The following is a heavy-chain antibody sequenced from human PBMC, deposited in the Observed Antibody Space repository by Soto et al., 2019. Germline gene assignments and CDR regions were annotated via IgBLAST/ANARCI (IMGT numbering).Heavy chain of an antibody. CDR3: ARRSYGDYEAYMDV. J-gene: IGHJ6*03. V-gene: IGHV4-39*01. D-gene: IGHD4-17*01. CDR2: IYYSGST. Sequence: SETLSLTCTVSGGSISSSSYYWGWIRQPPGKGLEWIGSIYYSGSTYYKPSLKSRVTISVDTSKNQFSLKLSSVTAADTAVYYCARRSYGDYEAYMDVWGKGTTVNVSS. CDR1: GGSISSSSYY.